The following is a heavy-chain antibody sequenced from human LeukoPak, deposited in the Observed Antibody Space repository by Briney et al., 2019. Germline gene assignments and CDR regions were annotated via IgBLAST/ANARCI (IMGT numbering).Heavy chain of an antibody. CDR3: ARRGQYSGYDLDAFDI. J-gene: IGHJ3*02. D-gene: IGHD5-12*01. V-gene: IGHV4-59*12. Sequence: SETLSLTCSVSGDSMNSYFWSWIRQTPGKGLEWIGYINHSGSTTYNPSLESRVTISVDTSKNQFSLKLSSVTAADTAVYYCARRGQYSGYDLDAFDIWGQGTMVTVSS. CDR1: GDSMNSYF. CDR2: INHSGST.